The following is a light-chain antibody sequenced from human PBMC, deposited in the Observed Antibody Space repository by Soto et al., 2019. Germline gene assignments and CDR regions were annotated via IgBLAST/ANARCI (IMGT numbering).Light chain of an antibody. CDR2: GAS. V-gene: IGKV3-20*01. J-gene: IGKJ5*01. CDR3: QQYGSLIT. CDR1: QSVSSNY. Sequence: EIVLTQSPGTLSLSPGERATLSCRASQSVSSNYLAWYQQKPGQAPRLLIYGASSRATGIPDRFSGSRSGTDFTLTISRLEPEDFAVYYCQQYGSLITFGQGTRLEIK.